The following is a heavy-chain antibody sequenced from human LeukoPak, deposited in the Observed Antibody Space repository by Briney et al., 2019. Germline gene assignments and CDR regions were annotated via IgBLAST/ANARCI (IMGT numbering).Heavy chain of an antibody. V-gene: IGHV3-11*06. CDR1: GFTFSDYY. J-gene: IGHJ4*02. CDR2: ISSSTTSYT. Sequence: GGSLRLSCAASGFTFSDYYMSWIRQAPGKGLEWVSYISSSTTSYTNYADSVKGRFTISRDNAKNSLDLQMNSLRDEDTAVYYCARDGIVGFDYWGQGTLVTVSS. CDR3: ARDGIVGFDY. D-gene: IGHD2-21*01.